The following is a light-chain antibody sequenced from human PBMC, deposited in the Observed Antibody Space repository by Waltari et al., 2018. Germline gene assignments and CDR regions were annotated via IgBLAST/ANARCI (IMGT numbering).Light chain of an antibody. CDR1: QSVSNH. V-gene: IGKV3-11*01. J-gene: IGKJ4*01. CDR2: DAS. Sequence: EIVLTQSPANLSLSPGERATLPCRASQSVSNHLAWYQQKPGQAPRLLIYDASNRATGIPARFSGSGSGTDFTLTISSLEPEDFAVYYCQQRSNWPPGSFGGGTKVEIK. CDR3: QQRSNWPPGS.